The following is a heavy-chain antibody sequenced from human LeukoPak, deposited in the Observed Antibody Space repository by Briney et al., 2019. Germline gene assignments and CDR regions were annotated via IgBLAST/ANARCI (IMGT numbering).Heavy chain of an antibody. J-gene: IGHJ6*03. Sequence: ASVKVSCKTSGYTFTDFGINWVRQAPGQGLEWMGWINPNSGGTSYAQKFQGRVTMTRDMSTSTVYMELSSLRSEDTAVYYCARVAAEVVGVPGAIGFGWLRRDYYYMDVWGKGTTVTVSS. D-gene: IGHD2-2*02. CDR1: GYTFTDFG. CDR3: ARVAAEVVGVPGAIGFGWLRRDYYYMDV. V-gene: IGHV1-8*01. CDR2: INPNSGGT.